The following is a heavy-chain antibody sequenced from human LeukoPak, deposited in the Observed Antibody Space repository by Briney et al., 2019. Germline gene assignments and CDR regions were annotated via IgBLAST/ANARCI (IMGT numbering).Heavy chain of an antibody. CDR2: INHSGST. J-gene: IGHJ4*02. CDR3: APPGDETFDY. Sequence: PSETLSLTCAVYGGSFSGYYWSWIRQPPGKGLEWIGEINHSGSTNYNPSLKSRVTISVDTSKNQFSLELSSVTAADTAVYYCAPPGDETFDYWGQGTLVTVSS. CDR1: GGSFSGYY. V-gene: IGHV4-34*01.